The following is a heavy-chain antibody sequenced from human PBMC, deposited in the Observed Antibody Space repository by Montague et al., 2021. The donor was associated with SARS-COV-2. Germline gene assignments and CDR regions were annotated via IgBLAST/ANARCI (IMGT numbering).Heavy chain of an antibody. CDR3: ARVSYSFYFGSTSSAWGYFDD. Sequence: SETLSLTCAVYAGSFSGYFWGWIRQPPGKGLEWIGEIDHTGITNYNPSLKSRVAISVDTSKNQFSLRLRSVTAADTAVYYCARVSYSFYFGSTSSAWGYFDDWDQGVLVTVSS. V-gene: IGHV4-34*01. J-gene: IGHJ4*02. CDR1: AGSFSGYF. D-gene: IGHD3-10*01. CDR2: IDHTGIT.